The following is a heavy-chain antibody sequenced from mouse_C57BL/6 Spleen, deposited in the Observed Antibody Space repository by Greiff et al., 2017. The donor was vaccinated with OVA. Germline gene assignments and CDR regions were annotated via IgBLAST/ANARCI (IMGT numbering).Heavy chain of an antibody. CDR3: ARDYCDYYAMDY. CDR1: GYTFTSYW. V-gene: IGHV1-64*01. D-gene: IGHD2-13*01. CDR2: IHPNSGST. J-gene: IGHJ4*01. Sequence: QVQLQQSGAELVKPGASVKLSCKASGYTFTSYWMHWVKQRPGQGLEWIGMIHPNSGSTNYNEKFKSKATLTVDKSSSTDYMQLSSLTSEDSAVYYCARDYCDYYAMDYWGQGTSVTVSS.